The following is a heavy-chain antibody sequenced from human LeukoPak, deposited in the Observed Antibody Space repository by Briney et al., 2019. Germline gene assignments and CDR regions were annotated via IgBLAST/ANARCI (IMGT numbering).Heavy chain of an antibody. CDR3: ARSPNPGYCSSTSCYIHAFDI. CDR1: GGTFSSYA. V-gene: IGHV1-69*13. Sequence: ASVKVSCKASGGTFSSYAISWVRQAPGQGLEWMGGIIPIFGTANYAQKFQGRVTITADESTSTAYMELSSLRSEDTAVYYCARSPNPGYCSSTSCYIHAFDIWGQGTMVTVSS. J-gene: IGHJ3*02. D-gene: IGHD2-2*02. CDR2: IIPIFGTA.